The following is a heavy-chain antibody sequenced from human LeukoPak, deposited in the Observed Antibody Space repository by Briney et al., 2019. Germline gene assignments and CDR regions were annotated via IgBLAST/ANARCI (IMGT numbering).Heavy chain of an antibody. J-gene: IGHJ5*02. Sequence: GGSLRLSCAASGFTFNSYWMHWVRQAPGKGLAWVSRINSDESRTAYADSVKGRFSISRDNAKNTLYLQMNSLRAEDTAVYYCARGYGDWFDPWGQGTLVTVSS. CDR1: GFTFNSYW. V-gene: IGHV3-74*01. CDR3: ARGYGDWFDP. D-gene: IGHD4-17*01. CDR2: INSDESRT.